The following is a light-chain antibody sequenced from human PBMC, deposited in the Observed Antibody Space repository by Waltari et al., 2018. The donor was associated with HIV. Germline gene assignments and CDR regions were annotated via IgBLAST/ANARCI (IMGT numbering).Light chain of an antibody. CDR1: QSIGRS. J-gene: IGKJ2*01. Sequence: EIVLTQSPDFQSVTPNEKVTITCRASQSIGRSLQWYQQKPEQSPKLLIKSASQSISGVPSRFSGSGSGTDFTLTIYTLEAEDVATYYCLQSSSLPYTFGRGTKLEIK. CDR2: SAS. CDR3: LQSSSLPYT. V-gene: IGKV6-21*02.